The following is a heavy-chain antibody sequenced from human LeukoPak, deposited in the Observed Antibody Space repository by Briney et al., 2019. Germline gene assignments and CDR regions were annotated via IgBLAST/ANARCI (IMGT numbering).Heavy chain of an antibody. CDR2: ISASDGNT. D-gene: IGHD1/OR15-1a*01. Sequence: GGSQRLSCAASGITIRSSGMSWVRQAPGKGLEWVSGISASDGNTYCADSVQGRFTISRDSSENTLYLQMNSLRAGDTAIYYCTKDEGWEHHYWGQGTLVTVSS. CDR3: TKDEGWEHHY. CDR1: GITIRSSG. V-gene: IGHV3-23*01. J-gene: IGHJ4*02.